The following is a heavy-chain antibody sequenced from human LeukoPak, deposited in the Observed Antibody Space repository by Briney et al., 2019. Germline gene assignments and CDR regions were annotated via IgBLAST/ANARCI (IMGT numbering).Heavy chain of an antibody. V-gene: IGHV3-9*03. CDR1: GFTFADFA. D-gene: IGHD6-19*01. CDR3: AKARSGWYTVGFDY. Sequence: PGGSLRLSCVASGFTFADFAMHWVRQAPGKGLEWVSGVSWNSGTIGYADSVKGRFTISRDNAKNSLYLQMNSLGAEDMALYYCAKARSGWYTVGFDYWGQGTLVTVSS. CDR2: VSWNSGTI. J-gene: IGHJ4*02.